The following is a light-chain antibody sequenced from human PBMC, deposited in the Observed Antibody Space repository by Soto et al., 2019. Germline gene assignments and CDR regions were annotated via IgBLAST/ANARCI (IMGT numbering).Light chain of an antibody. CDR3: LQDHSYPWT. V-gene: IGKV1-6*01. Sequence: AIQLTQSPSSLSTSVGDRVTITCRAGQDIRSDLGWYQHKQRKSPRLLIPAASSLQSGVPSRFSGSASGTELTLTISSMQPEDLASYYCLQDHSYPWTFGQGTKVDIK. CDR2: AAS. J-gene: IGKJ1*01. CDR1: QDIRSD.